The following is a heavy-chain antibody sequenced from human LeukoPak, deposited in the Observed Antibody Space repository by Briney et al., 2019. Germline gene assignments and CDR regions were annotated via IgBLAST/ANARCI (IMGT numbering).Heavy chain of an antibody. D-gene: IGHD2-15*01. CDR3: ARDRVVVAATPGLETTIYYYYYGMDV. CDR1: GGTFSSYA. V-gene: IGHV1-69*13. J-gene: IGHJ6*02. Sequence: GASVKVSCKASGGTFSSYAISWVRQAPGQGLEWMGGIIPIFGTANYAQKFQGRVTITADESTSTAYMELSSLRSEDTAVYYCARDRVVVAATPGLETTIYYYYYGMDVWGQGTTVTVSS. CDR2: IIPIFGTA.